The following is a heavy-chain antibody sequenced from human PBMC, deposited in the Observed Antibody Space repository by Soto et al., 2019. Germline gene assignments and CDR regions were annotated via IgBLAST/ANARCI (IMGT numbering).Heavy chain of an antibody. J-gene: IGHJ4*02. D-gene: IGHD5-18*01. V-gene: IGHV4-30-4*01. CDR1: GGSISSGDYY. Sequence: TLSLTCTVSGGSISSGDYYWSWIRQPPGKGLEWIGYIYYSGSTYYNPSLKSRVTISVDTSKNQFSLKLSSVTAADTAVYYCARWTAYGYFDYWGQGTLVTVSS. CDR3: ARWTAYGYFDY. CDR2: IYYSGST.